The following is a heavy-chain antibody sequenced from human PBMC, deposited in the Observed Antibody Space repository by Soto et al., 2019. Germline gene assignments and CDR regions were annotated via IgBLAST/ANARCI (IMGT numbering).Heavy chain of an antibody. Sequence: SVKVSCKASGGTFSSYAISWVRQAPGQGLEWMGGIIPIFGTANYAQKFQGRVTITADESTSTAYMELNSLRSEDTAVYYCARAVGSYQSFYFDYWGQGTLVTVS. V-gene: IGHV1-69*13. CDR1: GGTFSSYA. CDR2: IIPIFGTA. D-gene: IGHD1-26*01. CDR3: ARAVGSYQSFYFDY. J-gene: IGHJ4*02.